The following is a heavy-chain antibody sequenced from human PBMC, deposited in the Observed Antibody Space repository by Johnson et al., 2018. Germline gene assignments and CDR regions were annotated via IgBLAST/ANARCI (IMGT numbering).Heavy chain of an antibody. D-gene: IGHD2-15*01. CDR2: ISYDESNK. V-gene: IGHV3-30*18. Sequence: VQLLESGGGVVQPGRSLRLSCAASGFTFSTYAMHWVRQAPGKGLECVSVISYDESNKDYADSVKGRFTISRDNSKNTLYLEMNSLRVEDTAVYYCAKDDRPTLRPAAYFQHWGQGTLVTVSS. J-gene: IGHJ1*01. CDR1: GFTFSTYA. CDR3: AKDDRPTLRPAAYFQH.